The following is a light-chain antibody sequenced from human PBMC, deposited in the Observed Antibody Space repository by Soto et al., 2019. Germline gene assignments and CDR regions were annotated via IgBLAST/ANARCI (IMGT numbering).Light chain of an antibody. Sequence: DIQMTQSPSTLSASVGDRVTITCRASQSISSWLAWYQQKPGKAPKLLIYMASSLESGVPSRFSGSKSGTEFTLTISSLQPDDFATYYCQQYNSYPYTFGQGTKLEIK. CDR2: MAS. J-gene: IGKJ2*01. CDR3: QQYNSYPYT. V-gene: IGKV1-5*03. CDR1: QSISSW.